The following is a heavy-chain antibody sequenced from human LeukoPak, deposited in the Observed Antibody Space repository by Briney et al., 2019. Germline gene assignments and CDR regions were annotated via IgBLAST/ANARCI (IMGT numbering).Heavy chain of an antibody. V-gene: IGHV3-48*01. D-gene: IGHD3-22*01. CDR2: ISSSSISI. CDR3: ARGLYYYDSHDTFNI. J-gene: IGHJ3*02. CDR1: GFTFNTYN. Sequence: PGGSLRLSCAASGFTFNTYNMNWVRQAPGKGLEWVSSISSSSISIFYAGSVKGRFTISRDNAKNSLYLQMNSLRGDDTAMYYCARGLYYYDSHDTFNIWGQGTMVTVS.